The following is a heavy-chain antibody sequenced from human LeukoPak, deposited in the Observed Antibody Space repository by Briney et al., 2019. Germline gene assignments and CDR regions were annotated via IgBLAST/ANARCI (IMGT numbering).Heavy chain of an antibody. CDR2: ISDDESNK. CDR1: GITFSNYA. J-gene: IGHJ4*02. Sequence: PAGSLRLSCTASGITFSNYAMHWVRRAPGKGLEWVALISDDESNKAYADSVKGRFTISRDNSKNTLYLLVNSLRPEDTAVYYCARGQVGCTLPLFDYWGQGTLVTVSS. V-gene: IGHV3-30*04. D-gene: IGHD1-26*01. CDR3: ARGQVGCTLPLFDY.